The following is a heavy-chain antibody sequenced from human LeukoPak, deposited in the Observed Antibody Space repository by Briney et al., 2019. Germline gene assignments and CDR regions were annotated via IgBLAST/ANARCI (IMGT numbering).Heavy chain of an antibody. D-gene: IGHD6-13*01. V-gene: IGHV3-23*01. CDR3: AKAGRIAAAGKAY. Sequence: GGSLRLSCAASRFTFSTYAMSWVRQAPGKGLEWVSSISGSSDTTYYADSVKGRFTISRDNSKNTLYLQMNSLRAEDTAVYYCAKAGRIAAAGKAYWGQGTLVTVSS. CDR2: ISGSSDTT. J-gene: IGHJ4*02. CDR1: RFTFSTYA.